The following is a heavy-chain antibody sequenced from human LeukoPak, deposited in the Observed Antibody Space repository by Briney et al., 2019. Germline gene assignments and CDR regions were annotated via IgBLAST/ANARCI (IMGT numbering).Heavy chain of an antibody. J-gene: IGHJ4*02. CDR3: ARGKGIAVAHRFDY. CDR2: IIPIFGTA. V-gene: IGHV1-69*13. CDR1: GGTFTSYA. D-gene: IGHD6-19*01. Sequence: ASVKVSCKASGGTFTSYAISWVRQAPGQGLEWRGGIIPIFGTANYAQKFQGRVTITADESTSTAYMELSSLRSEDTAVYYCARGKGIAVAHRFDYWGQGTLVTVSS.